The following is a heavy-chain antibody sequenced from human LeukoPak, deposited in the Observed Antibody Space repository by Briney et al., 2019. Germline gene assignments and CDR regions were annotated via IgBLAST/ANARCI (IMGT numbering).Heavy chain of an antibody. CDR2: IIPIFGTA. CDR3: AREWGLRTFCIGY. D-gene: IGHD1-26*01. J-gene: IGHJ4*02. V-gene: IGHV1-69*13. CDR1: GGTFSSYA. Sequence: ASVKVSCEASGGTFSSYAISWVRQAPGQGLEWMGGIIPIFGTANYAQKFQGRVTITADESTSTAYMELSSLRSEDTAVYYCAREWGLRTFCIGYWGQGTLVTVSS.